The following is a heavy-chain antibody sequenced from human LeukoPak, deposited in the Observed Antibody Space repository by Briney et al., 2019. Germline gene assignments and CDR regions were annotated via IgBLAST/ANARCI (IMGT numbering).Heavy chain of an antibody. V-gene: IGHV1-18*01. CDR3: ARDRRGGSSSFDYWFDP. CDR1: GYTFTSYG. Sequence: ASVKVSCKASGYTFTSYGISWMRQAPGQGLEWMGWISAYNGNTDYAQKLQGRVTMTTDTSTSTAYMELRSLRSDDTAVYYCARDRRGGSSSFDYWFDPWGQGTLVTVSS. J-gene: IGHJ5*02. D-gene: IGHD1-26*01. CDR2: ISAYNGNT.